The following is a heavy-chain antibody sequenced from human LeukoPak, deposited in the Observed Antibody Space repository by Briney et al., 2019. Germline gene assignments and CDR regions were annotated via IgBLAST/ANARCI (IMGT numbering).Heavy chain of an antibody. CDR2: ISSSSSYI. Sequence: GGSLRLSCAASGFTFSSYSMNWVRQAPGKGLEWVSSISSSSSYIYYADSVKGRFTISRDNAKNSLYLQMNSLRAEDTAVYYCARVSGYGDYVFDYWGQGTLVTVSS. D-gene: IGHD4-17*01. CDR1: GFTFSSYS. J-gene: IGHJ4*02. V-gene: IGHV3-21*01. CDR3: ARVSGYGDYVFDY.